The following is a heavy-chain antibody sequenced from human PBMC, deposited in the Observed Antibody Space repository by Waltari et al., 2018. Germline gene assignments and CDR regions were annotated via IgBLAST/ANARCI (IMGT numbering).Heavy chain of an antibody. CDR1: AFRFGDYY. Sequence: QVQLVESGGALVKPGGSLRLSCTASAFRFGDYYMNWIRQTPRKGLEWVSYISSSGDTIYYAASVKGRFTVSRDNAINSLFLQMNSLGVEDTAIYYCTTGPKVVLYNYWGQGTLVTVSS. J-gene: IGHJ4*02. CDR3: TTGPKVVLYNY. D-gene: IGHD2-15*01. V-gene: IGHV3-11*01. CDR2: ISSSGDTI.